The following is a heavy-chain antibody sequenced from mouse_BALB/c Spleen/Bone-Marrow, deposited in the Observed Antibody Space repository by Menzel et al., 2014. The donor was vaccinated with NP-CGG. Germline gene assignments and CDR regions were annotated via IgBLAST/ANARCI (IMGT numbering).Heavy chain of an antibody. V-gene: IGHV1S56*01. CDR3: ARSYDYDGNYAMDY. CDR2: IYPGNVNT. J-gene: IGHJ4*01. Sequence: QVQLKESGPELVKPGASVRISCKASGYTFTSYYIHWVRQRPEQGLEWIGWIYPGNVNTKYNEKFKGKATLTADKSSSTAYMQVSSLTSEDSAVYFCARSYDYDGNYAMDYWGQGTSVTVSS. CDR1: GYTFTSYY. D-gene: IGHD2-4*01.